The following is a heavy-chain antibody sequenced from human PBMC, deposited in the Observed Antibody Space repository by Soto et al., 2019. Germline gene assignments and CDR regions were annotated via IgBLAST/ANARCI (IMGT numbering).Heavy chain of an antibody. V-gene: IGHV2-5*02. CDR1: GFSLSTSGVG. D-gene: IGHD3-3*01. CDR2: IYWDDDK. CDR3: ARAYYDFWSGYYPFDY. J-gene: IGHJ4*02. Sequence: QITLKESGPTLVKPTQTLTLTCTFSGFSLSTSGVGVGWIRQPPGKALEWLTLIYWDDDKRYSPSLKSRLTITKDTSKNQVVLTMTNMDPVDTATYYCARAYYDFWSGYYPFDYWGQGTLVTVSS.